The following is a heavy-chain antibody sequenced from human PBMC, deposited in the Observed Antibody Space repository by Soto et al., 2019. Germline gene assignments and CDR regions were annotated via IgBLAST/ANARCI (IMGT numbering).Heavy chain of an antibody. Sequence: WGSLRLSCAASGFTISSYGRSWVRKAQGKGLEWVANIKQDGSEKYYVDSVKGRFTISRDNAKNSLYLQMNSLRAEDTAVYYCAREVHSYYDFWSGYPRPYYYYYYMDVWGKGTTVTVSS. J-gene: IGHJ6*03. CDR2: IKQDGSEK. CDR3: AREVHSYYDFWSGYPRPYYYYYYMDV. CDR1: GFTISSYG. D-gene: IGHD3-3*01. V-gene: IGHV3-7*01.